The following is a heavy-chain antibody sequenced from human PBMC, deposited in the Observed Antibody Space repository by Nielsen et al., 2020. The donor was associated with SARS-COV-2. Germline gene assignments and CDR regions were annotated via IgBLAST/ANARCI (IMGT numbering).Heavy chain of an antibody. V-gene: IGHV3-13*04. D-gene: IGHD2-21*01. Sequence: GESLKISCAASGFTFSSYDMNWVRQATGKGLEWVSSIGTAGDTYYPGSVKGRFTISRENAKNYLYLQMNSLRAGDTAVYYCARSHIDYEDAFDIWSQRTMVTVSS. CDR3: ARSHIDYEDAFDI. CDR2: IGTAGDT. J-gene: IGHJ3*02. CDR1: GFTFSSYD.